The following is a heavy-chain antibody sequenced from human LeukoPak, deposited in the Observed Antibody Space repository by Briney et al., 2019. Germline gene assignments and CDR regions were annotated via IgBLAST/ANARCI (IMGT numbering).Heavy chain of an antibody. J-gene: IGHJ4*02. D-gene: IGHD4-17*01. Sequence: GVSVKVSCKASGYTFTSYGISWVRQAPRQGLERMGWISAYNGNTNYAQKLQGRVTMTTDTSTSTAYMELRSLRSDDTAVYYCATRILGYGDYFDYWGQGTLVTVSS. CDR3: ATRILGYGDYFDY. CDR1: GYTFTSYG. V-gene: IGHV1-18*01. CDR2: ISAYNGNT.